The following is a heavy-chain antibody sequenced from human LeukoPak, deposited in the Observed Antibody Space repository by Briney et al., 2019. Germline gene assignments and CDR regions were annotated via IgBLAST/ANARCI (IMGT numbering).Heavy chain of an antibody. V-gene: IGHV4-39*01. J-gene: IGHJ4*02. Sequence: PSETLSLTFTVSSASISSSSYYWGWSREPPVKGLEWIGSIYYSVSTYYNPSLKIRVTISVDTSKNKCSLKLSSVTAADTAVSYCASSVALVTDYCGQGTLVTVSS. CDR2: IYYSVST. D-gene: IGHD5-18*01. CDR3: ASSVALVTDY. CDR1: SASISSSSYY.